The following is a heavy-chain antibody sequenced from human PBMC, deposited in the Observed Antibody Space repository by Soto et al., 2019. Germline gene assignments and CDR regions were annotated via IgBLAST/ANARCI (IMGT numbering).Heavy chain of an antibody. Sequence: VQLRESGPGLVKPSQTLSLTCSVSGHSISSGSYYWSWMRQYPGQGLEWVGYIDYSGRTNYNSSLLSRLTISADMSKNQFSLKLRSVTAAETDVYYCARVTPAAGAPYWGQGTLVTVSS. CDR2: IDYSGRT. D-gene: IGHD6-13*01. J-gene: IGHJ4*02. CDR3: ARVTPAAGAPY. V-gene: IGHV4-31*03. CDR1: GHSISSGSYY.